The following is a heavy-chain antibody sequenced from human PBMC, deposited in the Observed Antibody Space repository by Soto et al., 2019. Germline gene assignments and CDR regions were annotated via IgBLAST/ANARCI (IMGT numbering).Heavy chain of an antibody. CDR3: ARGSGYTAIDF. CDR1: GGSISTSY. V-gene: IGHV4-59*01. J-gene: IGHJ4*01. CDR2: IHESGKT. D-gene: IGHD3-22*01. Sequence: QVQLQESGPGLVKPSETLSLTCTVSGGSISTSYWSWIRQPPGKGLEWIGYIHESGKTNYNPSLKSRVATSVDTSKNQFYLRLSSVTAADTAIYYCARGSGYTAIDFWGQGTLVTVSS.